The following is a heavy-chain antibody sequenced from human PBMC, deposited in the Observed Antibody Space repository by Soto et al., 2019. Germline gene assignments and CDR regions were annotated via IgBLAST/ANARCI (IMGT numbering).Heavy chain of an antibody. CDR2: IYYSGST. Sequence: SETLSLTCTVSGGSISSYYWSWIRQPPGKGLEWIGYIYYSGSTNYNPSLKSRVTISVDTSKNQFSLKLSSVTAADTAVYYCARDFWSSSKLWRGFDPWGQGTLVTVSS. J-gene: IGHJ5*02. CDR3: ARDFWSSSKLWRGFDP. D-gene: IGHD3-3*01. V-gene: IGHV4-59*01. CDR1: GGSISSYY.